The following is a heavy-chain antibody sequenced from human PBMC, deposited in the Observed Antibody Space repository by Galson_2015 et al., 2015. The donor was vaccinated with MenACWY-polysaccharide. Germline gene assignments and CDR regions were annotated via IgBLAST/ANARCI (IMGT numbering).Heavy chain of an antibody. Sequence: SFQGQVTISADKSISTAYLQWSSLKASDTAVYYCARLSATGTVTFDYWGQGTLVTVSS. D-gene: IGHD4-17*01. CDR3: ARLSATGTVTFDY. J-gene: IGHJ4*02. V-gene: IGHV5-51*01.